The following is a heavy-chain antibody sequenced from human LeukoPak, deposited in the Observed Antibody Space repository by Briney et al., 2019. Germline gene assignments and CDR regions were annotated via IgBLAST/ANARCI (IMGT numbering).Heavy chain of an antibody. V-gene: IGHV3-48*03. CDR2: ISSSGSTI. Sequence: GGPLRLSCAASGINFNTYAMHWVRQAPGKGLEWVSYISSSGSTIYYADSVKGRFTISRDNAKNSLYLQMNSLRAEDTAVYYCAPDLRGAAWSLDYWGQGTLVTVSS. CDR1: GINFNTYA. D-gene: IGHD2-15*01. J-gene: IGHJ4*02. CDR3: APDLRGAAWSLDY.